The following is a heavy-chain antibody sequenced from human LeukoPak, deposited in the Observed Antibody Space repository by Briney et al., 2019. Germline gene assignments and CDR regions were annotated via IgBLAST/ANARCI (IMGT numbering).Heavy chain of an antibody. Sequence: SETLSLTCAVYGGSFSGYYWSWIRQPPGKGLEWIGETNHSGSTNYNPSLKSRVTISVDTSKNQFSLQLNSVTPEDTAVYYCTRGLNPYLRDSTGWYYFDYWGQGTLVTVSS. D-gene: IGHD6-19*01. CDR3: TRGLNPYLRDSTGWYYFDY. V-gene: IGHV4-34*01. CDR2: TNHSGST. CDR1: GGSFSGYY. J-gene: IGHJ4*02.